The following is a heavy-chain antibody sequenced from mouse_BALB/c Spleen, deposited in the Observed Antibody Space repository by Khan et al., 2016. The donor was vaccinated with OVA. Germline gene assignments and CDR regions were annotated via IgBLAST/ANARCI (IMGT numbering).Heavy chain of an antibody. J-gene: IGHJ3*01. D-gene: IGHD4-1*01. CDR3: ARGNWAWFAY. Sequence: EVKLEESGGGLVQPGGSRKLSCAASGFTFSSFGMHWVRQAPEKGLEWVAYISSDSYTIYYADTVKGRFTISSDNPRKTLFLQMTSQGSEDTAMYYWARGNWAWFAYWGQGTLVTVSA. CDR1: GFTFSSFG. CDR2: ISSDSYTI. V-gene: IGHV5-17*02.